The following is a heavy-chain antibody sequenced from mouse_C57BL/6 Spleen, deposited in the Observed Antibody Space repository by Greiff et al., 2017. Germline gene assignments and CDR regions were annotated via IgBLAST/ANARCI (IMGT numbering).Heavy chain of an antibody. CDR1: GYTFTDYY. J-gene: IGHJ2*01. V-gene: IGHV1-26*01. Sequence: VQLQQSGPELVKPGASVKISCKASGYTFTDYYMNWVKQSHGKSLEWIGDINPNNGGTSYNQKFKGKATLTVDKSSSTAYMELRSLTSEDSAVYYCARDYGRGFDYWGQGTTRTVSS. CDR2: INPNNGGT. CDR3: ARDYGRGFDY. D-gene: IGHD1-2*01.